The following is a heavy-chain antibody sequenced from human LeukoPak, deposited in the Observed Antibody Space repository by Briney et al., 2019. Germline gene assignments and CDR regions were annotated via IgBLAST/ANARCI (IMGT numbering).Heavy chain of an antibody. CDR3: ARVLEGSSGQHWYFDL. J-gene: IGHJ2*01. V-gene: IGHV4-34*01. CDR2: VNHSGRT. CDR1: GGSFSGYY. D-gene: IGHD6-19*01. Sequence: SETQSLTCAVYGGSFSGYYWSWIRQPPGKGLEWIGEVNHSGRTNYNPSLKSRVTISVDTSKKQFSLKLSSVTAADTAVYYCARVLEGSSGQHWYFDLWGRGTLVTVSS.